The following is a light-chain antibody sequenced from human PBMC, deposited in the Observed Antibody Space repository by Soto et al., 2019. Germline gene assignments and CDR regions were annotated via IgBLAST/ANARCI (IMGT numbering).Light chain of an antibody. V-gene: IGLV4-69*01. CDR2: VTSDGRH. CDR1: SGHSSYT. J-gene: IGLJ2*01. Sequence: QPVLTQSPSASASLGASVKLTCTLSSGHSSYTIAWHQQEPEMGPRYLMKVTSDGRHSKGDGIPDRFSGSSSGAERYLTISSLQSEDVADYYCQTWGTGIEVFGGGTKLTVL. CDR3: QTWGTGIEV.